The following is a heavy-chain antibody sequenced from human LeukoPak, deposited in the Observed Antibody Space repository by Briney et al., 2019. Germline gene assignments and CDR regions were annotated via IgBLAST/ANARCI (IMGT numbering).Heavy chain of an antibody. J-gene: IGHJ4*02. D-gene: IGHD3-3*01. Sequence: PSETLSLTCAVSGDSISNGDYYWSWIRQPPGKGLEWIGYIYYSGSTYYNPSLKSRVTISVDTSKNRFSLRLSPATAADTAVYYCASLPRSGFPYYFDYWGQGTLVTVSS. V-gene: IGHV4-30-4*01. CDR3: ASLPRSGFPYYFDY. CDR2: IYYSGST. CDR1: GDSISNGDYY.